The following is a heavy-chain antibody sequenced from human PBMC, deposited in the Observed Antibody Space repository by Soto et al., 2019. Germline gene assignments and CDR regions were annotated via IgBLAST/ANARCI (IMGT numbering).Heavy chain of an antibody. D-gene: IGHD2-2*01. CDR1: GFTFSSYW. J-gene: IGHJ3*02. CDR2: IKQDGSEK. V-gene: IGHV3-7*01. CDR3: ARGGDIVVVPAAHREGNAFDI. Sequence: ESGGGLVQPGGSLRLSCAASGFTFSSYWMSWVRQAPGKGLEWVANIKQDGSEKYYVDSVKGRFTISRDNAKNSLYLQMNSLRAEDTAVYYCARGGDIVVVPAAHREGNAFDIWGQGTMVTVSS.